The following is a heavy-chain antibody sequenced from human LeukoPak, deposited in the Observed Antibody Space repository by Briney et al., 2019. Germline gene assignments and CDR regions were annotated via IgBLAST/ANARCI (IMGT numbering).Heavy chain of an antibody. V-gene: IGHV1-46*01. Sequence: GASVKVSCKASGYTFTSHYMHWVRQASEQGLEWKGIINPSGGSTSYAQKFQGRVTMTRDMSTRTDYMELSSLRYEDTAVYYCARGPQWELLSSAYCFDYWGQGTLVTVSS. CDR2: INPSGGST. J-gene: IGHJ4*02. CDR1: GYTFTSHY. D-gene: IGHD1-26*01. CDR3: ARGPQWELLSSAYCFDY.